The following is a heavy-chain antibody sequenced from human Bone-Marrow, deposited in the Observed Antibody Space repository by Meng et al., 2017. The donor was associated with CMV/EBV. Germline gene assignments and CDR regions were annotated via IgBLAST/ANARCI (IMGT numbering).Heavy chain of an antibody. D-gene: IGHD4/OR15-4a*01. CDR3: ARELGCFKSGNFDY. V-gene: IGHV3-11*04. CDR2: ISSSGSTI. CDR1: GFTFSDYY. Sequence: GGSLRLSCAASGFTFSDYYMSWVRQAPGKGLEWVSYISSSGSTIYHADSVKGRFTISRDNAKNSLYLQMNSLRAEDTAVYYCARELGCFKSGNFDYWGQGTLVTVSS. J-gene: IGHJ4*02.